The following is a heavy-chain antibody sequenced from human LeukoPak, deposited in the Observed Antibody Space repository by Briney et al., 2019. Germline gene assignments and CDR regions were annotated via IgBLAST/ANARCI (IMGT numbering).Heavy chain of an antibody. CDR3: ARGRSSSQTYYFDY. CDR1: GGSISSGDYY. J-gene: IGHJ4*02. D-gene: IGHD6-6*01. V-gene: IGHV4-31*03. Sequence: SGTLSLTCTVSGGSISSGDYYWSWIRQPPGKGLEWIGYIYYSGSTYYNPSLKSRVTISVDTSKNQFSLKLSSVTAADTAVYYCARGRSSSQTYYFDYWGQGTLVTVSS. CDR2: IYYSGST.